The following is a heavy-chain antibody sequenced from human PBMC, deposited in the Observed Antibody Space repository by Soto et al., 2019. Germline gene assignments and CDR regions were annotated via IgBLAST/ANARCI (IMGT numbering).Heavy chain of an antibody. CDR1: GGSFSGYY. D-gene: IGHD6-19*01. Sequence: QVQLQQWGAGLLKPSETLSLTCAVYGGSFSGYYWSWIRQPPGKGLEWIGEINHSGSTNYNPSLKSRVTISVDTSKNQFSLKLSSVTAADTAVYYCARVIKRPSLSGKKSFNSIAVAQNAFDIWGQGTMVTVSS. CDR2: INHSGST. CDR3: ARVIKRPSLSGKKSFNSIAVAQNAFDI. J-gene: IGHJ3*02. V-gene: IGHV4-34*01.